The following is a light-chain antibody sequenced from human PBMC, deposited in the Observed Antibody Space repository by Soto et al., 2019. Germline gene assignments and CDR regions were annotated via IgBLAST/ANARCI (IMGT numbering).Light chain of an antibody. CDR1: SSDVGYYNY. CDR3: ASYAVGINVV. CDR2: EVN. J-gene: IGLJ2*01. Sequence: QSALTQPPSASGSPGQSVTISCTGTSSDVGYYNYVSWYQQHPGKAPKLIIYEVNKRPSGVPDRFSGSKSGNTASLTVSGLQAEDEAEYYCASYAVGINVVFDGGTQLTVL. V-gene: IGLV2-8*01.